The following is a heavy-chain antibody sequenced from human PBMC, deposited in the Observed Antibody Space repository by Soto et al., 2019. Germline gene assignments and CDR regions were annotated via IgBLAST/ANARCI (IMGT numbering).Heavy chain of an antibody. V-gene: IGHV3-23*01. CDR1: GFTFSSYA. J-gene: IGHJ1*01. D-gene: IGHD4-17*01. CDR3: ATGGDGDSPQDLQL. Sequence: EVQLLESGGGLVQPGGSLRLSCAASGFTFSSYAMSWVRQAPGKGLEWVSAISGSGGSTYYADSVKGRFTISRDNSKNSLYLQMNSLRAEDTAVYYCATGGDGDSPQDLQLWGQGTLVTVSS. CDR2: ISGSGGST.